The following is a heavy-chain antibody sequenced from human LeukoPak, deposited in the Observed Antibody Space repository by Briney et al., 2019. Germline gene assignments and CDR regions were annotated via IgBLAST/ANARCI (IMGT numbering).Heavy chain of an antibody. CDR3: AGEAVAAPGAHAFDI. D-gene: IGHD6-19*01. J-gene: IGHJ3*02. CDR2: ITSGGTT. CDR1: GFTFSSYA. V-gene: IGHV3-23*01. Sequence: GGSLRLSCVASGFTFSSYAMTWVRQAPGKGLDWVSGITSGGTTYYADSVKGRFTISRDNSKNTLYLQMNSLRAEDTAVYYCAGEAVAAPGAHAFDIWGQGTMVTVSS.